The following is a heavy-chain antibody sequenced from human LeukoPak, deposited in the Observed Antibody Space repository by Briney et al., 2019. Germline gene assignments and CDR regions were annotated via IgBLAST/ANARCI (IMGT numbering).Heavy chain of an antibody. J-gene: IGHJ5*02. CDR3: TYLRTPYYNDKWVDP. V-gene: IGHV3-48*04. D-gene: IGHD3/OR15-3a*01. CDR1: GFTFATYA. CDR2: ISSGGSPI. Sequence: GGPLRLSCAASGFTFATYAMSWVRQAPGKGLEWLSYISSGGSPIYYADSVKGRFTISRDDAKNLVYLRMNSLRAEDTAVYYCTYLRTPYYNDKWVDPWGQGALVTVSS.